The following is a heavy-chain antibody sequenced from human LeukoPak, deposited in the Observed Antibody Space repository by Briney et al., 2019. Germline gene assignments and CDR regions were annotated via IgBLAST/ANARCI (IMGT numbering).Heavy chain of an antibody. CDR3: ARGGDYYDY. D-gene: IGHD3-10*01. CDR1: GYNFPRYW. J-gene: IGHJ4*02. V-gene: IGHV5-51*01. CDR2: FNPGNSDS. Sequence: GESLKISCQGSGYNFPRYWIGWVRQMPGKGLEWMGIFNPGNSDSRYSPSFQGQVTISADKSISIAYLQWSSLKASDTAIYYCARGGDYYDYWGQGTPVTVSS.